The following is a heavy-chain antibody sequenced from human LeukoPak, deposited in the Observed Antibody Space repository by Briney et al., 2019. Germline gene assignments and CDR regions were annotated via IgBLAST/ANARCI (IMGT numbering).Heavy chain of an antibody. J-gene: IGHJ2*01. D-gene: IGHD3-16*01. V-gene: IGHV4-59*08. CDR1: GGSTSSDY. CDR2: VYNSGDT. Sequence: PSETLSLTCTVSGGSTSSDYWNWIRQSPGKGLEWVGYVYNSGDTGKNPSLKSRVTILLDTSKNQCSLKLTSVSAAGTAVYYCARLKLGAYFDLWGRGTLVTVSS. CDR3: ARLKLGAYFDL.